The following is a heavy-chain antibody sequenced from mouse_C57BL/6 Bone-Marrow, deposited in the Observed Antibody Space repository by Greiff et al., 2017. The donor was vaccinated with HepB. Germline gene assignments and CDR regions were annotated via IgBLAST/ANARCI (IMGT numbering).Heavy chain of an antibody. CDR1: GFTFSDYY. D-gene: IGHD1-3*01. CDR3: ARDLSGWYFDY. CDR2: INYDGSST. Sequence: EVQLVESEGGLVQPGSSMKLSCTASGFTFSDYYMAWVRQVPEKGLEWVANINYDGSSTYYLDSLKSRFIISRDNAKNILYLQMSSLKSEDTATYYCARDLSGWYFDYWGQGTTLTVSS. V-gene: IGHV5-16*01. J-gene: IGHJ2*01.